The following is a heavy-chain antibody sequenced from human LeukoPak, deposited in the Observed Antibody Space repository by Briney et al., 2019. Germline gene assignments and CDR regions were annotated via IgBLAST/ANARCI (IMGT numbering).Heavy chain of an antibody. Sequence: NPSETLSLTCTVSGDSISSGDYYWNWIRQPPGKGLEWIGYIYYSGSSNYNPSLKSRVTISVDTSKNQFSLNLSFVTAADTAVYYCARWYYYGSGRRQFDYWGQGTLVTVSS. CDR3: ARWYYYGSGRRQFDY. J-gene: IGHJ4*02. CDR1: GDSISSGDYY. CDR2: IYYSGSS. D-gene: IGHD3-10*01. V-gene: IGHV4-30-4*01.